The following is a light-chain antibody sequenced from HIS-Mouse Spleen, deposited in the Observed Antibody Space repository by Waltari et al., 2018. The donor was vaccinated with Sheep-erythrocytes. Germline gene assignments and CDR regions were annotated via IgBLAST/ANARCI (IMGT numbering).Light chain of an antibody. CDR1: SSDVGGYNY. J-gene: IGLJ1*01. Sequence: QSALTQPRSVSGSPGQSVTISCTGTSSDVGGYNYVSWYQQHPGKAPKLMIYDVSKRPSGVPDRFSGSKSGNTASLTISGLQAEDEADYAGIYNHVFATGTKVTVL. CDR2: DVS. V-gene: IGLV2-11*01. CDR3: IYNHV.